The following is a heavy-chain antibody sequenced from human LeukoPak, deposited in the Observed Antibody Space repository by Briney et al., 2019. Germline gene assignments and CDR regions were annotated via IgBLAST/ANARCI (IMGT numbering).Heavy chain of an antibody. V-gene: IGHV4-61*02. J-gene: IGHJ4*02. CDR3: ARDRGLWFGENAVDY. CDR2: IYTSGST. D-gene: IGHD3-10*01. CDR1: GGSISSGSYY. Sequence: PSQTLSLTCTVSGGSISSGSYYWNWIRQPAGKGLEWIGRIYTSGSTNYNPSLKSRVTISVDTSKNQFSLKLSSVTAADTAVYYCARDRGLWFGENAVDYWGQGTLVTVSS.